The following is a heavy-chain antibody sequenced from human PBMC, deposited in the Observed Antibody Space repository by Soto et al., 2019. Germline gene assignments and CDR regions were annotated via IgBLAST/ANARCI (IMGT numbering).Heavy chain of an antibody. CDR1: GFTFSDYY. J-gene: IGHJ4*02. CDR2: ISSSSSYT. D-gene: IGHD3-22*01. Sequence: PGGSLRLSCAASGFTFSDYYMSWIRQAPGKGLEWVSYISSSSSYTNYADSVKGRFTISRDNAKNSLYLQMNSLRAEDTAVYYCARGLVYYHSSGYYYFDYWGQGTLVTVSS. CDR3: ARGLVYYHSSGYYYFDY. V-gene: IGHV3-11*06.